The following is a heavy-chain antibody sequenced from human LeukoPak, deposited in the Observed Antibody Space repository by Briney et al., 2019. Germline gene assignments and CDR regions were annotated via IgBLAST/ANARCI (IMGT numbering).Heavy chain of an antibody. J-gene: IGHJ4*02. CDR1: GFTFSSYW. V-gene: IGHV3-7*01. Sequence: PGGSLRLSCAASGFTFSSYWMSWVRQAPGKGLEWVANIKQDGSEKYYVDSVKGRFTISRDNAKNSLYLQMNSLRAEDTAVYYCARDVQDFWSGYNFDYWGQGTLVTVSS. D-gene: IGHD3-3*01. CDR2: IKQDGSEK. CDR3: ARDVQDFWSGYNFDY.